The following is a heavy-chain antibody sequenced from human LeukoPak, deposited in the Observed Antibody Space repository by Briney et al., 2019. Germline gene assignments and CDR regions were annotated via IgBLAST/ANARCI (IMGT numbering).Heavy chain of an antibody. D-gene: IGHD6-13*01. CDR1: GFTFSSYA. CDR2: ISYDGSNK. CDR3: ARGGSSSLSRIDY. V-gene: IGHV3-30-3*01. J-gene: IGHJ4*02. Sequence: GGSLRLSCAASGFTFSSYAMHWVRQAPGKGLEWVAVISYDGSNKYYADSVKGRFTISRDNSKNTLYLQMNSLRAEDTAVYYCARGGSSSLSRIDYWGQGTLVTVSS.